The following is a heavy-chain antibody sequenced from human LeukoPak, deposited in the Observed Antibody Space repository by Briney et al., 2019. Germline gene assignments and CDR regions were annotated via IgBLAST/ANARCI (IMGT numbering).Heavy chain of an antibody. CDR3: ARHQYISGWYDAFDI. Sequence: GSLRLSCAASGFTFSSYAMNWVRQAPGKGLEWVAVISSDGSNKYHADFVRGRITISRDNSKNTLYLQMNGLRAEDTAVYYCARHQYISGWYDAFDIWGQGTMVTVSS. V-gene: IGHV3-30*04. J-gene: IGHJ3*02. CDR1: GFTFSSYA. CDR2: ISSDGSNK. D-gene: IGHD6-19*01.